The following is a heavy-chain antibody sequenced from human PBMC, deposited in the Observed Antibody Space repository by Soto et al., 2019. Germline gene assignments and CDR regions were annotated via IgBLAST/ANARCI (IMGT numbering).Heavy chain of an antibody. Sequence: GGSLRLSCAASGFTFSSYGMHWVRQAPGKGLEWVAVISYDGSNKYYADSVKGRFTISRDNSKNTLYLQMNSLRAEDTAVYYCAKEVAAAPPQRYGMDVWGQGTTVTVSS. CDR3: AKEVAAAPPQRYGMDV. V-gene: IGHV3-30*18. D-gene: IGHD6-13*01. CDR1: GFTFSSYG. CDR2: ISYDGSNK. J-gene: IGHJ6*02.